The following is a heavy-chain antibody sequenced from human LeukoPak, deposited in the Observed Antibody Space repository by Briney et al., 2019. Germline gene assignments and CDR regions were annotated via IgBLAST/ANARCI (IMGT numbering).Heavy chain of an antibody. V-gene: IGHV4-38-2*01. CDR3: ARHWELLSPLYFDY. Sequence: SETLSLTCAVSGYSISSGYYWGCIRQPPGKGLEWIGSIYHSGSTYYNPSLKSRVTISVDTSKNQFSLKLSSVTAADTALYYCARHWELLSPLYFDYWGQGTLVTVSS. D-gene: IGHD1-26*01. J-gene: IGHJ4*02. CDR2: IYHSGST. CDR1: GYSISSGYY.